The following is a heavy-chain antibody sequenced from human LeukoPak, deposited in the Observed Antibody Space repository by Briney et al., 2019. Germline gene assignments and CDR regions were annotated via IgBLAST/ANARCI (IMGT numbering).Heavy chain of an antibody. Sequence: SETLSLTCTVSGGSISSYYWSWIRQPAGKGLEWIGRIYTTGNTNYNLSLKSRVTMSIDTSKKQFSLKLSSVTAADTAVYYCARGKYYYDSNSSYRYFDPWGQGTLVTVSS. D-gene: IGHD3-22*01. J-gene: IGHJ5*02. CDR3: ARGKYYYDSNSSYRYFDP. CDR1: GGSISSYY. V-gene: IGHV4-4*07. CDR2: IYTTGNT.